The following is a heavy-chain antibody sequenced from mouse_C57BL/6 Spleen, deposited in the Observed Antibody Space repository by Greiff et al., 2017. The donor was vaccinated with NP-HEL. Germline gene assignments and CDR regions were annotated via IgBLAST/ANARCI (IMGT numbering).Heavy chain of an antibody. CDR3: ARKGSSYVLYAMDY. J-gene: IGHJ4*01. Sequence: EVKLMESGGGLVKPGGSLKLSCAASGFTFSDYGMHWVRQAPEKGLEWVAYISSGSSTLYYADTVKGRFTISRDNAKNTLFLQRTSLRSEYTAMEYCARKGSSYVLYAMDYWGQGTSVTVSS. D-gene: IGHD1-1*01. CDR1: GFTFSDYG. CDR2: ISSGSSTL. V-gene: IGHV5-17*01.